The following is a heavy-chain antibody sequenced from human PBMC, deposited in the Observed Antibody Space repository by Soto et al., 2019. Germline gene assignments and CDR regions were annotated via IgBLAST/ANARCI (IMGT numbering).Heavy chain of an antibody. CDR2: IYHSGST. J-gene: IGHJ6*02. CDR3: ARGTRSSYYYYGMDV. CDR1: GFSISSSNW. Sequence: TSETLCLTCAVSGFSISSSNWWSLVRHPPGKGLEWIGEIYHSGSTNYNPSLKSRVTISVDKSKNQFSLKLSSVTAADTAVYYCARGTRSSYYYYGMDVWGQGTTVTVSS. D-gene: IGHD1-1*01. V-gene: IGHV4-4*02.